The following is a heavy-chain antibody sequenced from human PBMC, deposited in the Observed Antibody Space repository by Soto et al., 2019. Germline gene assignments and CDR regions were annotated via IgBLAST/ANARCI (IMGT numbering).Heavy chain of an antibody. V-gene: IGHV4-61*01. J-gene: IGHJ6*02. CDR1: GGSVSNICDY. CDR2: IYYSGSG. CDR3: ARGVGFGYYYYHMDI. D-gene: IGHD3-10*01. Sequence: PSETLSLTCTVSGGSVSNICDYWSWVRQPPGKGLEWIGYIYYSGSGDYNPSLGSRGTISLDTYKNQLSLKLSSVTTADTAVYYCARGVGFGYYYYHMDIWGQGTTVTVSS.